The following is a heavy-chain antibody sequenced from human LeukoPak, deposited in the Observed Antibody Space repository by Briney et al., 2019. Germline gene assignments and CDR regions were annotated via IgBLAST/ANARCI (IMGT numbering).Heavy chain of an antibody. CDR1: GFTFSSYG. D-gene: IGHD5-18*01. CDR3: ARGTAMVKNYFDY. V-gene: IGHV3-30*03. J-gene: IGHJ4*02. Sequence: GRSLRLSCAASGFTFSSYGMHWVRQAPAKGLEWLGVVSSDGNNKYYADSVKGRFTISRDNSKNTLYLQMNSLRAEDTAVYYCARGTAMVKNYFDYWGQGTLVTVSS. CDR2: VSSDGNNK.